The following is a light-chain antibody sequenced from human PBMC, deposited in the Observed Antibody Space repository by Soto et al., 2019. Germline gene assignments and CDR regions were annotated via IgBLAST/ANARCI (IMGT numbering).Light chain of an antibody. CDR2: EVS. Sequence: QSALTQPPSASGSPGQSVTISCTGTSRDVGSYNYVSWYQQHPGKAPKLMIYEVSKRPSGVPDRFSGSKSGNTASLTVSRLQPEDEADYYCSSYAGSNSVVFGGGTKLTVL. J-gene: IGLJ3*02. CDR3: SSYAGSNSVV. CDR1: SRDVGSYNY. V-gene: IGLV2-8*01.